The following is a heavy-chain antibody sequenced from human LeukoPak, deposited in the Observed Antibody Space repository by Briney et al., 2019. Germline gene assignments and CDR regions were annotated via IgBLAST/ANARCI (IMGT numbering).Heavy chain of an antibody. D-gene: IGHD1-26*01. CDR2: INVGNGNI. Sequence: ASVKVSCKASGYSFTSNTLHWVRQAPGQRLEWMGWINVGNGNIKYSQKFQARVTITSDTSASTAYMELSSLTSGDTAVYYCARDRGSGSYKDFDYWGQGTLVTVSS. CDR1: GYSFTSNT. CDR3: ARDRGSGSYKDFDY. J-gene: IGHJ4*02. V-gene: IGHV1-3*01.